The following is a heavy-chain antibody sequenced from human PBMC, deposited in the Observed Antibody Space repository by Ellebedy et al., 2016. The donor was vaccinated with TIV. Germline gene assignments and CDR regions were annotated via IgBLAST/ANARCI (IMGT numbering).Heavy chain of an antibody. CDR1: GYTFTGYY. V-gene: IGHV1-2*02. D-gene: IGHD5-24*01. Sequence: ASVKVSXXASGYTFTGYYMHWVRQAPGQGLEWMGWINPNSGGTNYAQKFQGRVTMTRDTSISTAYMELSSLRSEDTAVYYCARDFAGYNPRRFDYWGQGTLVTVSS. CDR2: INPNSGGT. J-gene: IGHJ4*02. CDR3: ARDFAGYNPRRFDY.